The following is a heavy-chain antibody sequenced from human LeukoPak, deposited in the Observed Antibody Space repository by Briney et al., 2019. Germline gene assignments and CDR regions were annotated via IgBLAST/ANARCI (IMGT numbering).Heavy chain of an antibody. CDR1: GFTFGDYA. Sequence: GGSLRLSCTASGFTFGDYAMSWVRQAPGKGLEWVGFIKSKAYGGTSEFAASVKGRFTISRDDSKSVAYLQMSSLKTEDTAVYYCTRDRSYYFDYWGQGTLVTVSS. CDR2: IKSKAYGGTS. D-gene: IGHD1-26*01. J-gene: IGHJ4*02. V-gene: IGHV3-49*04. CDR3: TRDRSYYFDY.